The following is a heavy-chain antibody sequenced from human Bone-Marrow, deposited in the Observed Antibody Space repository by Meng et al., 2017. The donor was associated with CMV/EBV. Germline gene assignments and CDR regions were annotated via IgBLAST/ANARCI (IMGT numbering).Heavy chain of an antibody. J-gene: IGHJ6*02. CDR1: GGSVSSGSYY. D-gene: IGHD2-2*01. CDR3: ARPEYATSGGHSGIDV. V-gene: IGHV4-61*01. Sequence: GSLRLSCTVSGGSVSSGSYYWSWIRQPPGKGLEWIGYIYYSGSTNYNPSLKSRVTISVDTSKNQFSLKLSSVTAADTAVYYCARPEYATSGGHSGIDVWGQGTTVTVSS. CDR2: IYYSGST.